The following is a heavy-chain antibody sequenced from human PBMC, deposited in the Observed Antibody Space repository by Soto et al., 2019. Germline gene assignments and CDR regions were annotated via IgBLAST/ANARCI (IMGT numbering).Heavy chain of an antibody. CDR2: IIPIFGEP. CDR3: AGSPESSYALNEAVISSFGFY. Sequence: QVRLVQSGTEVKKPGSSVKVSCQASGDTFSKYAISWVRQAPGQGLEWMGGIIPIFGEPNHAQKFQGRATTTADESTTTVYMHLTRLTSEDTAVYYCAGSPESSYALNEAVISSFGFYWGQGTLVTVSS. V-gene: IGHV1-69*01. D-gene: IGHD3-10*01. CDR1: GDTFSKYA. J-gene: IGHJ4*02.